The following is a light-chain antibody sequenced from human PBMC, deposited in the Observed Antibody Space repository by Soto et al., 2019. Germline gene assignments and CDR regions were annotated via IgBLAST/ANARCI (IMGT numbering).Light chain of an antibody. CDR2: GAA. CDR3: QQYHNWPA. Sequence: TVLTQSPATLSVSPGERATLSCRASQSVFSSLAWYQHKPGQAPRLLIYGAATRATGIPARFSGSGSGTEFTLTISSLQSDDIPVYYCQQYHNWPAFGQGTKVEIK. CDR1: QSVFSS. V-gene: IGKV3-15*01. J-gene: IGKJ1*01.